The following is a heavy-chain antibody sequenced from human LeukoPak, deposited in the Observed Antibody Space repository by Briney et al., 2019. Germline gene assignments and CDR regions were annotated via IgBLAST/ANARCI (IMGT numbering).Heavy chain of an antibody. D-gene: IGHD5-18*01. CDR1: GFTFSSYS. CDR2: ISSSSSYI. V-gene: IGHV3-21*01. J-gene: IGHJ6*03. Sequence: GGSLRLSCAASGFTFSSYSMNWVRQAPGKGLEWVSSISSSSSYIYYADSVKGRFTISRDNAKNSLYLQMNSLRAEDTAVYYCTTNSKTAMVPYYYYYYMDVWGKGTTVTVSS. CDR3: TTNSKTAMVPYYYYYYMDV.